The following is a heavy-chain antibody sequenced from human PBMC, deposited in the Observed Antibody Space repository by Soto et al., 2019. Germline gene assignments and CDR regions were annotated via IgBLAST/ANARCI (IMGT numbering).Heavy chain of an antibody. Sequence: GGSLRLSCAASGFTFSSYSMNWVRQAPGKGLEWVSSISSSSSYIYYADSVKGRFTISRDNAKNSLHLQMNSLRAEDTAVYYCARDQAVAGTAGDYWGHGTLVTVSS. CDR2: ISSSSSYI. D-gene: IGHD6-19*01. J-gene: IGHJ4*01. CDR1: GFTFSSYS. CDR3: ARDQAVAGTAGDY. V-gene: IGHV3-21*01.